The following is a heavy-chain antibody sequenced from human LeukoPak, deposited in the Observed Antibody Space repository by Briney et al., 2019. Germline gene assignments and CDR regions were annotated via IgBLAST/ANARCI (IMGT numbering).Heavy chain of an antibody. V-gene: IGHV3-23*01. CDR2: ISGSGGST. CDR3: AKVPYGDYGY. CDR1: GFTFSNSW. Sequence: GGSLRLSCAASGFTFSNSWMSWVRQAPGKGLEWVSAISGSGGSTYYADSVKGRFTISRDNSKNTLYLQMNSLRAEDTAVYYCAKVPYGDYGYWGQGTLVTVSS. D-gene: IGHD4-17*01. J-gene: IGHJ4*02.